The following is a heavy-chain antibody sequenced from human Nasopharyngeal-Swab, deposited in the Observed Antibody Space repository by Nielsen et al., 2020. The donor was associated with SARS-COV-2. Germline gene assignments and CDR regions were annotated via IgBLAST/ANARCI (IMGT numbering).Heavy chain of an antibody. V-gene: IGHV1-2*02. Sequence: ASVKVSCKASGYTFIGYYIHWVRQAPGQGLEWLGWIDLNNGATKYAQTFQGRISVTRDTSFSTAYMELSGLRSDDTAVYYCASGSMIAFGGITGKFDYWGQGTLVIVSP. CDR3: ASGSMIAFGGITGKFDY. D-gene: IGHD3-16*01. CDR2: IDLNNGAT. CDR1: GYTFIGYY. J-gene: IGHJ4*02.